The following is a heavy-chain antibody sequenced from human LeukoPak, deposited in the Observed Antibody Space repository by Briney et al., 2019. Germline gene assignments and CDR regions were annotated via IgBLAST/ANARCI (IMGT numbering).Heavy chain of an antibody. J-gene: IGHJ4*02. CDR2: INPDGSQK. V-gene: IGHV3-7*01. Sequence: GGSLRLSCEASGFTLSGNWMSWVRQAPGKGLEWVASINPDGSQKLYVDSVKGRFTISRDNTKSSLYLQMNSLGAEDTAMYYCAKLLGTATTYDSWGQGTRVTVSS. D-gene: IGHD5-24*01. CDR3: AKLLGTATTYDS. CDR1: GFTLSGNW.